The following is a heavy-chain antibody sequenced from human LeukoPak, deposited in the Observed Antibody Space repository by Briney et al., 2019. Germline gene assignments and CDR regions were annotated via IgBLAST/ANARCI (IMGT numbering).Heavy chain of an antibody. CDR3: AKDGEGRRVFGVGLPLNNWFDP. CDR2: ISYDGSNK. D-gene: IGHD3-3*01. CDR1: GFTFNNYG. Sequence: PGGSLRLSCATSGFTFNNYGMYWVRQAPGKGLEWVALISYDGSNKYYVDSVKGRFTNSRDKSKNTLHLQMNSLRAEDTAFYYCAKDGEGRRVFGVGLPLNNWFDPWGQGTLVTVSS. J-gene: IGHJ5*02. V-gene: IGHV3-30*18.